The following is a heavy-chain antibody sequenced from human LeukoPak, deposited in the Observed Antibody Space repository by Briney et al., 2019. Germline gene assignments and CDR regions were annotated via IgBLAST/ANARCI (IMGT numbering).Heavy chain of an antibody. Sequence: GGSLRLSCAASGFTFSVAAMTWVRQAPGKGLEWVAVMWFDGSNIYYADSVKGRFTISRDNSKNTLYLQMNSLRAEDTAVYYCARDYSSSWLRFFDYWGQGTLVTVSS. J-gene: IGHJ4*02. CDR3: ARDYSSSWLRFFDY. V-gene: IGHV3-33*08. CDR2: MWFDGSNI. D-gene: IGHD6-6*01. CDR1: GFTFSVAA.